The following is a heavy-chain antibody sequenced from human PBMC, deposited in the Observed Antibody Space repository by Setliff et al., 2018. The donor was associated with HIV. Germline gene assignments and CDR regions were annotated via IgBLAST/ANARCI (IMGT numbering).Heavy chain of an antibody. CDR2: ISPDDSDT. Sequence: PGESLKISCKGFGYSFTNYWIGWVRQMPGKGLEWMGIISPDDSDTRYSPSFQGQVTISADKSISTAYLQWSSLKASDTAMYYCASGRKKNYDLFSGYYRILGVDFDYWGQGTLVTVSS. V-gene: IGHV5-51*01. D-gene: IGHD3-3*01. J-gene: IGHJ4*02. CDR3: ASGRKKNYDLFSGYYRILGVDFDY. CDR1: GYSFTNYW.